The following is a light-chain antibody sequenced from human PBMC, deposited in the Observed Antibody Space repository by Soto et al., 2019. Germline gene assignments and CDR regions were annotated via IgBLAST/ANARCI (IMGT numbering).Light chain of an antibody. Sequence: EIVMSQSPATLSVSPGERATLSCRASQSVSTNVAWYQQKPGQAPRLIIYGASTRATGIPARFSGGGSGTEFTLTISSLQSEDFAFFYCQQYHDWPPWTFGQGTKVEFK. CDR2: GAS. CDR3: QQYHDWPPWT. J-gene: IGKJ1*01. V-gene: IGKV3-15*01. CDR1: QSVSTN.